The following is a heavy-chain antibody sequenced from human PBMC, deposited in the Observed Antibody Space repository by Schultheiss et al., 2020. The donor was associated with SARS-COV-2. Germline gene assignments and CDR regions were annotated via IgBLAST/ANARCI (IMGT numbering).Heavy chain of an antibody. CDR2: INKDGSSS. CDR3: ARAGFRVNTNYYYYMDV. V-gene: IGHV3-74*01. J-gene: IGHJ6*03. Sequence: GGSLRLSCAASGFSLSTYWMHWVRQAPGKGLVWVSRINKDGSSSSYADSVKGRFTISRDNAKNTLYLQINSLRAEDTAVYYCARAGFRVNTNYYYYMDVWGKGTTVTVSS. CDR1: GFSLSTYW. D-gene: IGHD3-10*01.